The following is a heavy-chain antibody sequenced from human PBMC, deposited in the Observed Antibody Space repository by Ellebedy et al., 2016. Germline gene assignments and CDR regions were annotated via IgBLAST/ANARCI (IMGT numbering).Heavy chain of an antibody. CDR1: GGSISSYY. CDR2: IYHSGST. V-gene: IGHV4-59*01. J-gene: IGHJ6*02. Sequence: SETLSLXXIVSGGSISSYYWSWIRQPPGKGLEWIGYIYHSGSTNYNPSLKSRVTISVDTSKNQFSLKLSSVTAADTAVYYCARDTMVRGDVWGQGTTVTVSS. D-gene: IGHD3-10*01. CDR3: ARDTMVRGDV.